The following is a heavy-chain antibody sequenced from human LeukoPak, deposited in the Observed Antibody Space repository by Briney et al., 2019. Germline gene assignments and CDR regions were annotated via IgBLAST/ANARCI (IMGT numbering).Heavy chain of an antibody. CDR2: INGGSSII. Sequence: GGSLRLSCAAPGFAFNTYSMNWVRQAPGRGLEWVSAINGGSSIIHYADSVKGRFTISRDNAKNSLYLQMNSLRAEDTAVYYCARDVSDDFSLDYWGQGTLVTVSS. V-gene: IGHV3-21*01. CDR1: GFAFNTYS. J-gene: IGHJ4*02. D-gene: IGHD3/OR15-3a*01. CDR3: ARDVSDDFSLDY.